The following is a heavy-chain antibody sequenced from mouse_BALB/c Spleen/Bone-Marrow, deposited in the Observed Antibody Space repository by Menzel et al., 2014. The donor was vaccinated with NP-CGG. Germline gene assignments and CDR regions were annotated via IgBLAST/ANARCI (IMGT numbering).Heavy chain of an antibody. CDR3: TRLTYYGLSDY. D-gene: IGHD1-2*01. V-gene: IGHV4-1*02. CDR1: GSNFTRYW. Sequence: EVQLVESGGGLVQPGGSLKLSCTASGSNFTRYWISWVRQAPGKGLQWIGEINPESSTANYTPSLKDKFIISRDNAKNALFLQVSKVRSEDTALYYCTRLTYYGLSDYWGQGTTLTVSS. CDR2: INPESSTA. J-gene: IGHJ2*01.